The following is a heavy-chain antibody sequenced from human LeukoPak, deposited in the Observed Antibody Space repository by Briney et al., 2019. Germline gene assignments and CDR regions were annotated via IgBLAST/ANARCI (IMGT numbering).Heavy chain of an antibody. CDR2: IIPIFGTA. CDR1: GGTFSSYA. V-gene: IGHV1-69*05. CDR3: ARGRSYGDYALFAY. Sequence: SVKVSCKASGGTFSSYAISWVRQAPGQGLEWMGGIIPIFGTANYAQKFQGRVTITTGESTSTAYMELSSLRSEDTAVYYCARGRSYGDYALFAYWGQGTLVTVSS. J-gene: IGHJ4*02. D-gene: IGHD4-17*01.